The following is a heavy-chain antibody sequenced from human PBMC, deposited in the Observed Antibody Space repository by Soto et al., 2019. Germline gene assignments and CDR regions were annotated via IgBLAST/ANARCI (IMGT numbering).Heavy chain of an antibody. CDR2: IYYSGST. J-gene: IGHJ2*01. CDR3: ARVHVYYWYFDL. Sequence: QVQLQESGPGLVKPSETLSLTCTVSGGSISSYYWSWLRQPPGKGLEWIGYIYYSGSTNHNPSLKSRGTISVDTPKNQFYLKLRSVTAADTAVYYCARVHVYYWYFDLWGRGTLVTVSS. CDR1: GGSISSYY. V-gene: IGHV4-59*01.